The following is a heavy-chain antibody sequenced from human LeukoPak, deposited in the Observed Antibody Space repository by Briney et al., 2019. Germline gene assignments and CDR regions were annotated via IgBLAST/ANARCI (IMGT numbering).Heavy chain of an antibody. J-gene: IGHJ4*02. CDR3: ASASWELLDY. CDR2: IYSGGST. V-gene: IGHV3-66*01. Sequence: SGGSLRLSCAASGFTFDDYGMSWVRQAPGKGLEWVSVIYSGGSTYYADSVKGRFTISRDNSKNTLYLQMNSLRAEDTAVYYCASASWELLDYWGQGTLVTVSS. D-gene: IGHD1-26*01. CDR1: GFTFDDYG.